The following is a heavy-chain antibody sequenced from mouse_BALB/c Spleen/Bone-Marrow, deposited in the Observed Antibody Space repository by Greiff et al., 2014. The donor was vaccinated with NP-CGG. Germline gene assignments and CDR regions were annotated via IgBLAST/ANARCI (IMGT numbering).Heavy chain of an antibody. V-gene: IGHV1-9*01. CDR3: ARELGLRLAY. CDR2: ILPGSGST. J-gene: IGHJ3*01. Sequence: QVQLQQSGAELMKPGASVKISCKTSGCTFSSYWIEWVKQRPGHGLEWIGEILPGSGSTNSNEKFKGKATFTADTSSNTAYMQLSSLTSEDSAVYYCARELGLRLAYWGQGTLVTVSA. CDR1: GCTFSSYW. D-gene: IGHD3-1*01.